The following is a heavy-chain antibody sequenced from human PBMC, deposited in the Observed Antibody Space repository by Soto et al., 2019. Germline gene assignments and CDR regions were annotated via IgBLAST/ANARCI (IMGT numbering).Heavy chain of an antibody. Sequence: ASVKVSCKASGYTITSYAMHWVRQAPGQRLEWMGWINAGNGNTKYSQKFQGRVTITRDTSASTAYMELSSLRSEDTAVYYCATRGYCSGGSCLPFDYWGQGTLVTVSS. J-gene: IGHJ4*02. D-gene: IGHD2-15*01. CDR2: INAGNGNT. CDR1: GYTITSYA. V-gene: IGHV1-3*01. CDR3: ATRGYCSGGSCLPFDY.